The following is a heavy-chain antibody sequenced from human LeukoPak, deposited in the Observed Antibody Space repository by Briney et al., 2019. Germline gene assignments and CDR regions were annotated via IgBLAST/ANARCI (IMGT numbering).Heavy chain of an antibody. J-gene: IGHJ4*02. CDR3: ARDGSGVDTAMADLDY. V-gene: IGHV1-46*01. Sequence: ASVKVSCKASGYTFTSYYMHWVRQAPGQGLEWMGIVNPSGGSTSYAQKFQGRVTMTRDMSTSTVYMELSSLRSEDTAVYYCARDGSGVDTAMADLDYWGQGTLVTVSS. D-gene: IGHD5-18*01. CDR1: GYTFTSYY. CDR2: VNPSGGST.